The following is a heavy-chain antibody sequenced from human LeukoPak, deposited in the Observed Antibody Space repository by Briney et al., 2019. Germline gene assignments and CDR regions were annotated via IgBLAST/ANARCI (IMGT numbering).Heavy chain of an antibody. D-gene: IGHD6-6*01. J-gene: IGHJ6*03. Sequence: GGSLRLSCAASGFTFSSYSMNWVRQAPGKGLEWVPSISSSSSYIYYADSVKGRLTISRDNAKNSLYLQMNSLRAEDTAVYYCARRRIAARRYYYYYMDVWGKGTTVTVSS. CDR1: GFTFSSYS. CDR3: ARRRIAARRYYYYYMDV. V-gene: IGHV3-21*01. CDR2: ISSSSSYI.